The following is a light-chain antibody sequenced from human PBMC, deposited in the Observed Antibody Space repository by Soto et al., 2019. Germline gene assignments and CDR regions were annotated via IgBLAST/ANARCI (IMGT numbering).Light chain of an antibody. CDR2: GAS. V-gene: IGKV3-20*01. CDR1: QSVSSSN. J-gene: IGKJ4*01. Sequence: EIVLTQSPGTLSLSPGERATLSCRASQSVSSSNLAWYQQKPGQAPRLLIYGASSRATGIPDRFSGSGSGTDFTLTISRLEPEDFAVYYCQQYGSSPPLTCGGGTKVEIK. CDR3: QQYGSSPPLT.